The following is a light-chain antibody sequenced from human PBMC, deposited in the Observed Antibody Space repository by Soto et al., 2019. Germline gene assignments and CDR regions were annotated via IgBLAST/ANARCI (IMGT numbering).Light chain of an antibody. J-gene: IGKJ4*01. CDR1: QSVSSK. CDR2: GAS. CDR3: QQYNDWPPA. V-gene: IGKV3-15*01. Sequence: QSPATLSLSPGEIATLSCRASQSVSSKLVWYQQKPGQAPRFLIYGASSRDTGIPARFRGSGSGTEFTLTIDSLQSEDFAVYYCQQYNDWPPAFGGGTKVDIK.